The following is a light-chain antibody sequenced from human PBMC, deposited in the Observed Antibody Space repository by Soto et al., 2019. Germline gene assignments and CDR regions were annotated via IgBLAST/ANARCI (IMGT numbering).Light chain of an antibody. V-gene: IGKV3-20*01. J-gene: IGKJ2*01. CDR1: QSISFSY. CDR3: QQYGNSPYT. Sequence: EVVLTQSPGTLSLSPGERATLSCRASQSISFSYLAWYQQKPGQAPRLLIYGASSRASGIPDRGSGSGSGTDFSLTIGRLEHEDFAVYYCQQYGNSPYTFGQGNRLEIK. CDR2: GAS.